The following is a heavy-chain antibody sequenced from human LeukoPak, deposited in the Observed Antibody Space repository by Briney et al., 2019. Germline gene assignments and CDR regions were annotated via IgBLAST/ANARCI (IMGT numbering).Heavy chain of an antibody. CDR1: GGSISSGDYY. V-gene: IGHV4-31*03. Sequence: SETLSLTCTVSGGSISSGDYYWSWIRQHPGKGLEWIGYIYYSGSTYYNPSLKSRVTISIDTSKNQFSLRLSSVTAADTAMYYCAGHYYYDTTGSDYWGQGTLVTVSS. CDR3: AGHYYYDTTGSDY. J-gene: IGHJ4*02. D-gene: IGHD3-22*01. CDR2: IYYSGST.